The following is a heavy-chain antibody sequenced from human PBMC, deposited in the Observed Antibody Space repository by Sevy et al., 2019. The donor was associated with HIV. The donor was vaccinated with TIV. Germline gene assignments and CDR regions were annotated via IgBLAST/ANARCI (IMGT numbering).Heavy chain of an antibody. V-gene: IGHV3-30*02. Sequence: GGSLRLSCAASIFTFNIYGMQWVRQAPGKGLEWVAYMRKDGLTTYYADSVKGRFTISRDSSKNTLYLQMNSLRIEDAALYYSTRETTYYDASGPVPGDIWGQGTMVTVSS. CDR3: TRETTYYDASGPVPGDI. D-gene: IGHD3-16*01. J-gene: IGHJ3*02. CDR2: MRKDGLTT. CDR1: IFTFNIYG.